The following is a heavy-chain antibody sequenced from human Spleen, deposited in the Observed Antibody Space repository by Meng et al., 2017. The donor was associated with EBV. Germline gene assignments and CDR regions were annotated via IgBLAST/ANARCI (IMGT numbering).Heavy chain of an antibody. D-gene: IGHD3-22*01. CDR2: IYYTGST. CDR1: GGSISSGDYY. J-gene: IGHJ4*02. V-gene: IGHV4-30-4*01. CDR3: ARGPDYYVSSGAGAFDF. Sequence: QVQLQEAGPGLVKSSPTLSLTCAVSGGSISSGDYYWSWIRQPPGKGLEWMGNIYYTGSTYYNPSLKSRLSILVDTSKNHFSVRLSSVTATDTAVYFCARGPDYYVSSGAGAFDFWGLGTLVTVSS.